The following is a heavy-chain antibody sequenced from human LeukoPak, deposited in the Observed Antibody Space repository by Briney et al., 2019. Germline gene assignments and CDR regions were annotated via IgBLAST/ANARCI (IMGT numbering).Heavy chain of an antibody. V-gene: IGHV5-10-1*01. D-gene: IGHD5-18*01. Sequence: GESLKISCKGSGYSFTSYWISWVRQMPGKGLEWMGRIDPSDSYTNYSPSFQGHVTISSDKSITTAYLQWSSLKAADTAMYYCASVSRYVDTAMVGSGYWGQGTLVTVSS. J-gene: IGHJ4*02. CDR3: ASVSRYVDTAMVGSGY. CDR2: IDPSDSYT. CDR1: GYSFTSYW.